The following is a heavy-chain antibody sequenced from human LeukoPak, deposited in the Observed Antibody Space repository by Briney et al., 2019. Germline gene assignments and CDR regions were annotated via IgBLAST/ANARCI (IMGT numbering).Heavy chain of an antibody. D-gene: IGHD6-19*01. CDR1: GFTFSSYW. V-gene: IGHV3-74*01. Sequence: GGSLRLSCAASGFTFSSYWMHWVRQAPGKGLVWVSRINSDGSSTGYADSVKGRFTISRDNAKNTLYLQMNSLRAEDTAVYYCARVGYSSGPLYFQHWGQGTLVTVSS. CDR3: ARVGYSSGPLYFQH. J-gene: IGHJ1*01. CDR2: INSDGSST.